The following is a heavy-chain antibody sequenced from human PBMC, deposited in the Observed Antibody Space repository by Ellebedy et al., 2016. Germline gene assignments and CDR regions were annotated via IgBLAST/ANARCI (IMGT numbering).Heavy chain of an antibody. CDR3: ARRGAVPGTLDN. Sequence: GGSLRLXXATSGFTFSSYWMHWVRQAPGKGLMWVSRIRFDGSSTSYADSVKGRFLISRDNAKNTLHLQMNSLRAEDTAVYYCARRGAVPGTLDNWGQGTLVTVSS. D-gene: IGHD2-15*01. CDR2: IRFDGSST. CDR1: GFTFSSYW. J-gene: IGHJ4*02. V-gene: IGHV3-74*01.